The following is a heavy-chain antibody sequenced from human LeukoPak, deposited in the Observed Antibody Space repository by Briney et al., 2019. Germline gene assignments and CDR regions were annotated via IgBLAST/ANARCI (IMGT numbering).Heavy chain of an antibody. J-gene: IGHJ4*02. CDR1: GGSISSYY. CDR3: ARGRRIAALLDY. Sequence: SSETLSLTCTVSGGSISSYYWSWIRQPPGKGLEWIGYIYYSGSTNYNPSLKSRVTISVDTSKNQFSLKLSSVTAADTAVYYCARGRRIAALLDYWGQGTLVTVSS. V-gene: IGHV4-59*12. D-gene: IGHD6-6*01. CDR2: IYYSGST.